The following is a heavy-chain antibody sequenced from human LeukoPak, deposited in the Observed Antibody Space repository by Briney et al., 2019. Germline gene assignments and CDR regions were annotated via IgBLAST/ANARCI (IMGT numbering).Heavy chain of an antibody. Sequence: PGRSLRLSCAASGFTFSSYGMHWVRQAPGKGLEWVAVIWYDGSNKYYADSVKGRFTISRDNAKNSLYLQMNSLRAEDTAVYYCARESIAVAGTDYWGQGTLVTVSS. CDR1: GFTFSSYG. D-gene: IGHD6-19*01. CDR2: IWYDGSNK. V-gene: IGHV3-33*01. J-gene: IGHJ4*02. CDR3: ARESIAVAGTDY.